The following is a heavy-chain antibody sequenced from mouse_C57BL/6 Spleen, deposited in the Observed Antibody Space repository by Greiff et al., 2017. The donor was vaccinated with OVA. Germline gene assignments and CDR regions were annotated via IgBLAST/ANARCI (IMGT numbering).Heavy chain of an antibody. V-gene: IGHV1-62-2*01. Sequence: QVQLQQSGAELVKPGASVKLSCKASGYTFTEYTIHWVKQRSGQGLEWIGWFYPGSGSIKYNEKFKDKATLTADKSSSTVYMELSRLTSEDSAVYFCARHEGSYYDYYYYAMDYWGQGTSVTVSS. D-gene: IGHD2-4*01. CDR2: FYPGSGSI. J-gene: IGHJ4*01. CDR3: ARHEGSYYDYYYYAMDY. CDR1: GYTFTEYT.